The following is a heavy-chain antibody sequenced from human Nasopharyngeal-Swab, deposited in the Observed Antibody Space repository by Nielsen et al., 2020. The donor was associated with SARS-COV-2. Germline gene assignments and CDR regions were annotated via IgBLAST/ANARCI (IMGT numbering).Heavy chain of an antibody. J-gene: IGHJ6*02. D-gene: IGHD1-26*01. CDR2: IYYSGST. V-gene: IGHV4-59*01. CDR1: GGSISSYY. Sequence: SETLSLTCTVSGGSISSYYWSWIRQPPGKGLEWIGYIYYSGSTNYNPSLKSRVTMSVDTSKNQFSLKLSSVTAADTAVYYCARDYSGSYYYYYGMDVWGQGTTVTVSS. CDR3: ARDYSGSYYYYYGMDV.